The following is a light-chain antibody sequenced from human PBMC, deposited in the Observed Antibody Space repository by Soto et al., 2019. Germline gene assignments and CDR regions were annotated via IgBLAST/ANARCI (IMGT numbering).Light chain of an antibody. CDR3: QKYGNFWT. CDR1: QRFGSSN. Sequence: EIVLTQSPGTLSLSPGERFTLSCRASQRFGSSNLAWYQQKPGQAPRLLIYSTSSRATGIPDRFSGSGCGTDFSLTIRRLEPDDFAVYYCQKYGNFWTFGQGTKVDIK. J-gene: IGKJ1*01. CDR2: STS. V-gene: IGKV3-20*01.